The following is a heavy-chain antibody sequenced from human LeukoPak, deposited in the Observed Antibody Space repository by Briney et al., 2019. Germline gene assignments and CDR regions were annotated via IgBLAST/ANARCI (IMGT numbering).Heavy chain of an antibody. V-gene: IGHV1-18*01. CDR1: GYTFTSYG. CDR3: ARDSTLRMTYYYGSGSSRLPDY. J-gene: IGHJ4*02. CDR2: ISAYNGNT. D-gene: IGHD3-10*01. Sequence: ASVKVSCKASGYTFTSYGISWVRQAPGQGLEWMGWISAYNGNTNYAQKLQGRVTMTTDTSTSTAYMELRSLRSDDTAVYCCARDSTLRMTYYYGSGSSRLPDYWGQGTLVTVSS.